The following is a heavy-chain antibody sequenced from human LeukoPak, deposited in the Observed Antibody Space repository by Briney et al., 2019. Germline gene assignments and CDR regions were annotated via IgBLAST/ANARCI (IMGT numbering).Heavy chain of an antibody. CDR2: IYTSGST. CDR3: ARDSVYVYDFWSGYPTNWFGP. V-gene: IGHV4-61*02. J-gene: IGHJ5*02. Sequence: SQTLSLTCTVSGGSISSGSYYWSWIRQPAGKGLEWIGRIYTSGSTNYNPSLKSRVTISVDTSKNQFSLKLSSVTAADTAVYYCARDSVYVYDFWSGYPTNWFGPWGQGTLVTVSS. D-gene: IGHD3-3*01. CDR1: GGSISSGSYY.